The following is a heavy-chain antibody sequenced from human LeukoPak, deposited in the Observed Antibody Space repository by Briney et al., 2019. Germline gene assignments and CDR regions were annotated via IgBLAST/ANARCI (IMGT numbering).Heavy chain of an antibody. V-gene: IGHV3-23*01. CDR2: ISDRGDKT. CDR1: GITFSNYA. Sequence: GGSLRLSCAASGITFSNYAMTWVRQAPGKGLDWVSAISDRGDKTHYADSVKGRFTISRDNYKNTLYLQMSSLRAEDTAIYYCAKDWSCDYWGQGTLVTVSS. J-gene: IGHJ4*02. D-gene: IGHD1-26*01. CDR3: AKDWSCDY.